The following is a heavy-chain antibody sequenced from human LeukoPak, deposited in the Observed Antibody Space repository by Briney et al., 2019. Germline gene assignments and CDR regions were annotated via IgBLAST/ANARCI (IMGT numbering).Heavy chain of an antibody. D-gene: IGHD2/OR15-2a*01. CDR3: ARDRSTTVSNTLGYFDY. CDR2: IKQDGSEK. J-gene: IGHJ4*02. V-gene: IGHV3-7*03. CDR1: GFTFTSHW. Sequence: GGSLRLSCAASGFTFTSHWMSWVRQAPGKGLEWVANIKQDGSEKYYVDSVKGRFTFSRDNAKNSLYLQMNSLRAEDTAVYYCARDRSTTVSNTLGYFDYWSQGTLVTVSS.